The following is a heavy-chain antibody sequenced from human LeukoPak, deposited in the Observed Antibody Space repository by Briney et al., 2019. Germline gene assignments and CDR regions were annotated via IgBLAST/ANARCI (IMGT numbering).Heavy chain of an antibody. CDR2: ISDDGRQT. Sequence: GGSLRLSCAASGFTFTDYAMNWVRQAPGTGLEWVAVISDDGRQTYYADSVRGRFTVSRDNSRDTVYLQMNSLRDEDTATYYCTRVYLERLTAGYFDHWGPGSLVAVSP. J-gene: IGHJ4*02. V-gene: IGHV3-30*04. CDR1: GFTFTDYA. D-gene: IGHD2-8*01. CDR3: TRVYLERLTAGYFDH.